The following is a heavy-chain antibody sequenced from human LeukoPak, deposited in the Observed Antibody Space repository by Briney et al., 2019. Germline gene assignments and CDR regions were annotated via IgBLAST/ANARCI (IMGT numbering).Heavy chain of an antibody. Sequence: GGSLRLSCAASGFTFSSYAMHWVRQAPGKGLEWVAVISYDGSNKYYADSVKGRFTISRDNSKNTLYLQMNSLRAEDTAVYYCSRPYYSYYYDSSGFQQWGQGTLVTVSS. J-gene: IGHJ1*01. CDR1: GFTFSSYA. CDR2: ISYDGSNK. D-gene: IGHD3-22*01. V-gene: IGHV3-30*04. CDR3: SRPYYSYYYDSSGFQQ.